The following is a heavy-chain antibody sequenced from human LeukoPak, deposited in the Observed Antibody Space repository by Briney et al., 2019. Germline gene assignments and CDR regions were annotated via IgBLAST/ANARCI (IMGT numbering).Heavy chain of an antibody. J-gene: IGHJ2*01. V-gene: IGHV1-24*01. D-gene: IGHD2-21*02. CDR2: SDPEDGER. CDR3: VTDRARLFWYFDL. CDR1: GSTLSDLS. Sequence: ASVKVPCKVSGSTLSDLSIHWVRQAPGKGLEYVGGSDPEDGERFHAQRFQGRATMTEDTSMDTAYMELSSLRSEDTAVYYCVTDRARLFWYFDLWGRGTLVTVSS.